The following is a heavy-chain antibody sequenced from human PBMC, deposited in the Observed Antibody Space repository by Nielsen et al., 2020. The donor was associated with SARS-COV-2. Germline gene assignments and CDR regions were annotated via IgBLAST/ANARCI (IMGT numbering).Heavy chain of an antibody. Sequence: GESLKISCVASGFTFNDFGMHWVRQAPGQGLEWVALISYDGRNQMYTESVRGRFTISRDNSRNTLYLQMNSLRVEDTAVYYCARPYSGSYWSWFDPWGQGTLVTVSS. J-gene: IGHJ5*02. CDR2: ISYDGRNQ. D-gene: IGHD1-26*01. CDR3: ARPYSGSYWSWFDP. V-gene: IGHV3-30*19. CDR1: GFTFNDFG.